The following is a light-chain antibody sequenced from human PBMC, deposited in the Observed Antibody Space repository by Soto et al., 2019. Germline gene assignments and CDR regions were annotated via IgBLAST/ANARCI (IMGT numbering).Light chain of an antibody. V-gene: IGLV2-23*01. CDR2: EGS. CDR3: CSYAGSSTLI. J-gene: IGLJ2*01. Sequence: QSALTQPASVSGSPGQSITISCTGTSSDLGSYKFVSWYQHHPGKAPKLMIYEGSKRPSGVSNRFSGSKSGKTASLTISGLQAEDEADYYCCSYAGSSTLIFGGGTKLTVL. CDR1: SSDLGSYKF.